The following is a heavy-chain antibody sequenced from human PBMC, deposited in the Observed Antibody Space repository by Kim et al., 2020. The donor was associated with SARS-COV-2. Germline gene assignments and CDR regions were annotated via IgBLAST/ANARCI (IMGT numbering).Heavy chain of an antibody. J-gene: IGHJ4*02. CDR1: GGSFSGYY. CDR3: ARDRGEQQLDPFDY. V-gene: IGHV4-34*01. CDR2: INHSGST. Sequence: SETLSLTCAVYGGSFSGYYWSWIRQPPGKGLEWIGEINHSGSTNYNPSLKSRVTISVDTSKNQFSLKLSSVTAADTAVYYCARDRGEQQLDPFDYWGQGT. D-gene: IGHD6-13*01.